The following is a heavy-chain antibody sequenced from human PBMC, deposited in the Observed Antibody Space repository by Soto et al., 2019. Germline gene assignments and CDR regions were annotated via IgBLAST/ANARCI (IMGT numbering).Heavy chain of an antibody. V-gene: IGHV4-59*08. CDR3: ASRIVSTETFDY. D-gene: IGHD5-12*01. CDR2: VYYTGIA. Sequence: QVQLQESGPGLVKPSETLSLTCTVSGGSLTSYYWSWIRQPPGKGLEWIGFVYYTGIARYNPSLKSRVTISVDTTTNQFSMKLTSVTAADTAIYYCASRIVSTETFDYWGQGTLVTVSS. J-gene: IGHJ4*02. CDR1: GGSLTSYY.